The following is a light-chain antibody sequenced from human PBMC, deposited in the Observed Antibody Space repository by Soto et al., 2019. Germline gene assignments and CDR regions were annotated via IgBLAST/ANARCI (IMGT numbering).Light chain of an antibody. CDR2: AAS. Sequence: DIRMTQSPSSLFASXGDRVTISCRASWSISSCLNWYQQKPGKAPKLXXYAASSLQSGAPSRFSGSGSVTDFTLTISSLQPEDFATYYGQQSYSTPITFGQGTRLEIK. J-gene: IGKJ5*01. CDR1: WSISSC. CDR3: QQSYSTPIT. V-gene: IGKV1-39*01.